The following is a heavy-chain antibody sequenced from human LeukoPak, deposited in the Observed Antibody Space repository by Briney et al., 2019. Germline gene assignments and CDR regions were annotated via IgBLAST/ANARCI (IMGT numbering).Heavy chain of an antibody. J-gene: IGHJ4*02. D-gene: IGHD3-16*01. CDR2: INHSEIS. Sequence: PSETLSLTCGVYGGSLSDYYCTWVRQPPGKGLEWVGEINHSEISNYNPSLKSRVTISVDTSNNRLSLNLSSVTAADTAVYYCARLNIDGGYDFWGQGTLVTVSS. CDR3: ARLNIDGGYDF. V-gene: IGHV4-34*01. CDR1: GGSLSDYY.